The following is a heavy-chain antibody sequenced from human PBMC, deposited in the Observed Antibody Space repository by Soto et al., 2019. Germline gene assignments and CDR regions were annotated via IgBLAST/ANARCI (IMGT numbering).Heavy chain of an antibody. V-gene: IGHV3-30*18. D-gene: IGHD6-19*01. J-gene: IGHJ4*02. CDR2: VSHDGRNT. CDR1: GFTFSDYA. Sequence: VQLVESGGGVVQPGRSPRLSCAASGFTFSDYAMHWVRQAPGKGLEWVAVVSHDGRNTHYADSVKGRFTISRDSYKNTVSLEMTSLRAEDTAVYYCAKGGRQWLVTSDFNYWGQGALVTVSS. CDR3: AKGGRQWLVTSDFNY.